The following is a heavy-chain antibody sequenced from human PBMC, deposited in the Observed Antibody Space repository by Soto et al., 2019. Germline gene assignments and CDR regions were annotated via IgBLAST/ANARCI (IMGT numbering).Heavy chain of an antibody. D-gene: IGHD3-16*01. J-gene: IGHJ4*02. CDR1: GFTFSRYA. Sequence: EVQLLESGGXLVQPGGSLRLSCAASGFTFSRYAMTWVRQAPGKGLEWVSGITDNGGSTYYADSVKGRFTISRDNSGNTLYLQMNSLRADDTAVYFCARGITTPDYWGQGTLVTVSS. CDR2: ITDNGGST. V-gene: IGHV3-23*01. CDR3: ARGITTPDY.